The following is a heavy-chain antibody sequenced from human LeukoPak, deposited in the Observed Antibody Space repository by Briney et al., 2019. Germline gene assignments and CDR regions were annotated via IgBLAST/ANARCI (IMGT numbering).Heavy chain of an antibody. V-gene: IGHV3-30-3*01. D-gene: IGHD6-19*01. Sequence: GRSLRLSCAASGFTFSSYAMHWVRQAPGKGLEWVAVISYDGSNKYYADSVKGRFTISRDSSKNTLYLQMNSLRAEDTAVYYCARKAVAGPLGYWGQGTLVTVSS. CDR3: ARKAVAGPLGY. CDR1: GFTFSSYA. J-gene: IGHJ4*02. CDR2: ISYDGSNK.